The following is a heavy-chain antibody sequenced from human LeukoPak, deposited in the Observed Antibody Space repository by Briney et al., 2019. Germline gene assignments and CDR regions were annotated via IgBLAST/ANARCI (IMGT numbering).Heavy chain of an antibody. Sequence: SETLSLTCTVSGGSISSYYLSWIRQPPGKGLEWIGYIYYSGSTNYNPSLKSRVTISVDTSKNQFSLKLSSVTAADTAVYYCARRTSYCSSTSCRRDYYYYMDVWGKGTTVTVSS. V-gene: IGHV4-59*13. CDR2: IYYSGST. CDR3: ARRTSYCSSTSCRRDYYYYMDV. CDR1: GGSISSYY. J-gene: IGHJ6*03. D-gene: IGHD2-2*01.